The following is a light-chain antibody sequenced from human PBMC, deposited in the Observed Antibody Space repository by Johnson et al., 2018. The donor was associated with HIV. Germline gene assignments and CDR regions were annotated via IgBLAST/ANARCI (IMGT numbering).Light chain of an antibody. CDR1: SSNIGNNY. V-gene: IGLV1-51*01. Sequence: QPVLTQPPSMSAAPGQKVTISCSGSSSNIGNNYVSWYQQLPGTAPKLLIYDNNKRPSGTPDRFSGSKSGTSATLGITGLQTGDEADYYCGTWDTSLGAQYVFGSGTKVTVL. CDR2: DNN. J-gene: IGLJ1*01. CDR3: GTWDTSLGAQYV.